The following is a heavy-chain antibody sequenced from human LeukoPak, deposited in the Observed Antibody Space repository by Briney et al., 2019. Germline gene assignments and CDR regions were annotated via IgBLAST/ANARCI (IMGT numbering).Heavy chain of an antibody. V-gene: IGHV3-21*01. CDR1: GFTFSSYS. Sequence: PGGSLRLSXAASGFTFSSYSMNWVRQAPGKGLEWVSSISSSSSYIYYADSVKGRFTISRDNAKNSLYLQMNSLRAEDTAVYYCASELVDCSSTSCYPQGHRDYWGQGTLVTVSS. D-gene: IGHD2-2*01. CDR3: ASELVDCSSTSCYPQGHRDY. J-gene: IGHJ4*02. CDR2: ISSSSSYI.